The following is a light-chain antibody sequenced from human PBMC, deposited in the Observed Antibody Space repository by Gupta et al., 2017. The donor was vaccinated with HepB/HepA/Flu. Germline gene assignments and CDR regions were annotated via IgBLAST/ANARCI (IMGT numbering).Light chain of an antibody. CDR3: QRANGYCWR. CDR2: KAS. V-gene: IGKV1-5*03. CDR1: QSISSW. J-gene: IGKJ1*01. Sequence: DSQMTQSPSTLSASVGDRVTITCRASQSISSWVAWYQQTAGKAPNLLIYKASSSDSGLPSRISGSGSAADFTLIISMLPPDDFATYCCQRANGYCWRFGQGTKLEIK.